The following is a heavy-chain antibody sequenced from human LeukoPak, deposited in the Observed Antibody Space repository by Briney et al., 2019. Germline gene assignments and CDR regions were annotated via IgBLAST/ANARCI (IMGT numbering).Heavy chain of an antibody. CDR2: IGDTT. CDR1: GFTFSTYA. J-gene: IGHJ4*02. D-gene: IGHD1-26*01. V-gene: IGHV3-23*01. CDR3: AKAYAFVGANYFDY. Sequence: GGSLRLSCAASGFTFSTYAMSWVRQAPGKGLEWVSAIGDTTYYVDSVKGRFTISRDNSKSTLYLQMNNLRGEDAAIYYCAKAYAFVGANYFDYWGQGTLVTVSS.